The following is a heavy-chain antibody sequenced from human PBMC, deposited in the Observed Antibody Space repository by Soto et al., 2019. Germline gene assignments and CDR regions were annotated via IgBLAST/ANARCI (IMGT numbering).Heavy chain of an antibody. Sequence: QVQLVESGGGVVQPGRSLRLSCAASGFTFSSYGMHWVRQAPGKGLEWVAVISYDGSNKYYADSVKGRFTISRDNSKNTRYLQRNSLRAEDTDVYYCANAWYTNGEGGGYWGQGTLVAVSS. J-gene: IGHJ4*02. CDR2: ISYDGSNK. CDR1: GFTFSSYG. D-gene: IGHD1-1*01. CDR3: ANAWYTNGEGGGY. V-gene: IGHV3-30*18.